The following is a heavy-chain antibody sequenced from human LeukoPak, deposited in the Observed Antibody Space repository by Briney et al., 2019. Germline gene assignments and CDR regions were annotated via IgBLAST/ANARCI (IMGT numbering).Heavy chain of an antibody. CDR3: ARDNGGWFDS. D-gene: IGHD3-10*01. V-gene: IGHV3-7*03. CDR2: IKQGGREE. CDR1: EFIFSDYW. Sequence: GGSLRLSCVASEFIFSDYWMSWVRQAPGKGLEGVANIKQGGREEKYVGSVKARFAISRDDAKSTLYLQMDSLSGDDTAVYYCARDNGGWFDSWGRGTLVTVSS. J-gene: IGHJ5*01.